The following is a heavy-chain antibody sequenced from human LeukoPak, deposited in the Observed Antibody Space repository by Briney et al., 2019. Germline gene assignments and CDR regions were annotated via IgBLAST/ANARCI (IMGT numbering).Heavy chain of an antibody. CDR3: ARVNSGYYPNYYYYYMDV. J-gene: IGHJ6*03. Sequence: GGSLTLSCAASGFTVSSNYMSWVRQAPGKGLEWVSTIYSTDSTYYADSVKGRFTISRDISNNTLYLQMNSLRAEDTAVYFCARVNSGYYPNYYYYYMDVWGKGTTVTVSS. CDR2: IYSTDST. V-gene: IGHV3-53*01. D-gene: IGHD3-22*01. CDR1: GFTVSSNY.